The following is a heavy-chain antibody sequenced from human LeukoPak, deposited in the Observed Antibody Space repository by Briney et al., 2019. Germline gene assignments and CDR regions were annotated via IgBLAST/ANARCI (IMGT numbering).Heavy chain of an antibody. CDR2: INPNSGGT. J-gene: IGHJ4*02. V-gene: IGHV1-2*02. CDR1: GYTFTDYY. Sequence: ASVKVSCKASGYTFTDYYIHWVRQAPGQGLEWMGWINPNSGGTIYAQKFQGRVTMTEDTSTDTAYMELSSLRSEDTAVYYCATASGRFGEFFDYWGQGTLVTVSS. CDR3: ATASGRFGEFFDY. D-gene: IGHD3-10*01.